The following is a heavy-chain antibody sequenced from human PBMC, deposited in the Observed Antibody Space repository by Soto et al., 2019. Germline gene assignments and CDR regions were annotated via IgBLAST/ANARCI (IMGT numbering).Heavy chain of an antibody. CDR2: IYYSGST. V-gene: IGHV4-59*01. D-gene: IGHD2-21*02. Sequence: PSETLSLTCTVSGGSISSYYWSWIRQPPGKGLEWIGYIYYSGSTNYNPSLKSRVTISVGTSKNQFSLKLSSVTAADTAVYYCARDCCWDCGGDCYKFDFWGQGTLVPVSS. J-gene: IGHJ4*02. CDR3: ARDCCWDCGGDCYKFDF. CDR1: GGSISSYY.